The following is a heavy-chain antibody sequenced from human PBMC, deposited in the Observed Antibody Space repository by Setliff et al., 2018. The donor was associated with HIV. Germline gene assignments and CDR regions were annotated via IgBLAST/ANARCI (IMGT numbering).Heavy chain of an antibody. J-gene: IGHJ5*02. CDR1: GYSISSGYY. CDR2: IYHSGST. D-gene: IGHD3-10*01. V-gene: IGHV4-38-2*02. CDR3: ARLLNYYGNWFDP. Sequence: SSETLSLTCTVSGYSISSGYYWGWIRQPPGKGLEWIGSIYHSGSTYYNPSLKSRVTISVDTSKNQLSLKLSSVTAADTAVYYCARLLNYYGNWFDPWGQGTLVTVSS.